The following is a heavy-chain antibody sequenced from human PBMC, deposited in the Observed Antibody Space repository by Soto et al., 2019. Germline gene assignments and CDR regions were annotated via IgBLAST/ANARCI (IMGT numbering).Heavy chain of an antibody. CDR2: INHSGST. V-gene: IGHV4-59*12. CDR1: GGSISSYY. D-gene: IGHD3-22*01. J-gene: IGHJ4*02. Sequence: SETLSLTCTVSGGSISSYYWSWIRQPPGKGLEWIGYINHSGSTNYNPSLKSRVTISVDTSKNQFSLRLTSVTAADTAVYYCARDAFISDSRGFYLKYFDNWGQGTLVTVSS. CDR3: ARDAFISDSRGFYLKYFDN.